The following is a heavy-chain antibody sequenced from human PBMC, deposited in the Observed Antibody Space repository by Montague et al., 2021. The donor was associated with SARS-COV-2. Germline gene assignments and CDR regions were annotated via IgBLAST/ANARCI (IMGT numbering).Heavy chain of an antibody. J-gene: IGHJ3*02. Sequence: SETLSLTCTVSGGSISSYYWSWIRQPPGKGLEWIGYIYYSGSTNYNSSLKSRVTISVDTSKTQFSLKLSSVTAADTAVYYCASGSGWMGNAFDIWGQGTMVTVSS. V-gene: IGHV4-59*01. D-gene: IGHD6-19*01. CDR1: GGSISSYY. CDR3: ASGSGWMGNAFDI. CDR2: IYYSGST.